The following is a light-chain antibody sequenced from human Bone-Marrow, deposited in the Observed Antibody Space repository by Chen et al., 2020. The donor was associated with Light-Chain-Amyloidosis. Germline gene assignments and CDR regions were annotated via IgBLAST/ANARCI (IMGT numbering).Light chain of an antibody. Sequence: QSVLTHPPSVSGAPGQTGTISRAGDRSNIGAGSAVHWYQQIPGAAPKLLIFGDTKRPSGVPDRVAGSKSGTSASLAITGRQAEDEADYYCQAYVSSLRNYVFGKGTKVTVL. J-gene: IGLJ1*01. CDR2: GDT. CDR3: QAYVSSLRNYV. V-gene: IGLV1-40*01. CDR1: RSNIGAGSA.